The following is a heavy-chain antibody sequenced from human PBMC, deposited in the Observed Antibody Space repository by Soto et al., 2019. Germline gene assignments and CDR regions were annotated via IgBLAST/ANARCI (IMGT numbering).Heavy chain of an antibody. CDR2: ISWNSGSI. D-gene: IGHD3-10*01. CDR3: AKDAITMVRGVMDV. V-gene: IGHV3-9*01. CDR1: GFTFDDYA. Sequence: EVQLVESGGGLVQPGRSLRLSCAACGFTFDDYAMHWVRQAPGKGLEWVSGISWNSGSIGYADSVKGRFTISRDNAKNSLYLQMNSLRAEDTALYYCAKDAITMVRGVMDVWGQGTTVTVSS. J-gene: IGHJ6*02.